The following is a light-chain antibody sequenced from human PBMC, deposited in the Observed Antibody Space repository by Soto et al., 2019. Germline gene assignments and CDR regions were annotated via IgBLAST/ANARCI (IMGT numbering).Light chain of an antibody. Sequence: IQLTQSPSFLSLSIGESVTITCRASQVISTSLAWYQVKPGKAPKLLIYAASTLESGVPSRFSATVSGTEFSLTITSLQPEDFATYYCQQLFDSPITFGQGTRLEIK. CDR2: AAS. CDR1: QVISTS. J-gene: IGKJ5*01. V-gene: IGKV1-9*01. CDR3: QQLFDSPIT.